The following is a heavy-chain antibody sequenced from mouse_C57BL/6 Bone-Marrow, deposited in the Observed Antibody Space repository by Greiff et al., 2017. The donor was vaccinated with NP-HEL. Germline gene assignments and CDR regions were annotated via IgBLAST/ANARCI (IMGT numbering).Heavy chain of an antibody. CDR3: ARSSDYSTYGDGYFDD. Sequence: QVQLQQPGTELVKPGASVKLSCKASGYTFTSYWMHWVQQRPGQGLEWIGNINPSNGGTNYNEKFKSKATLTVDKSSSTACMQLSSLTSEDSAVYDCARSSDYSTYGDGYFDDWGKGTTVTVSS. D-gene: IGHD2-5*01. CDR1: GYTFTSYW. J-gene: IGHJ1*03. V-gene: IGHV1-53*01. CDR2: INPSNGGT.